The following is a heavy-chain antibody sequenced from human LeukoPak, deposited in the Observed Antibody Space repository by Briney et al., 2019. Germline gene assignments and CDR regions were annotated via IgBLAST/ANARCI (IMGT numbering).Heavy chain of an antibody. CDR3: AREDARDYVWGSYRYDY. CDR2: IYTSGST. V-gene: IGHV4-4*07. CDR1: GGSISSYY. D-gene: IGHD3-16*02. Sequence: NASETLSLTCTVSGGSISSYYWSWIRQPAGKGLEWIGRIYTSGSTNYNPSLKSRVTMSVDTSKNQFSLKLSSVTAADTAVYYCAREDARDYVWGSYRYDYWAREPWSPSPQ. J-gene: IGHJ4*02.